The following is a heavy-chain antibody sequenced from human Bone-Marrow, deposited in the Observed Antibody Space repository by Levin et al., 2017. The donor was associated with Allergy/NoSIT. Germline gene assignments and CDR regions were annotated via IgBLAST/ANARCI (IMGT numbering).Heavy chain of an antibody. CDR2: ISGSGGST. D-gene: IGHD3-10*01. CDR3: AKLVWFRELLYFDY. CDR1: GFTFSSYA. Sequence: LSLTCAASGFTFSSYAMSWVRQAPGKGLEWVSAISGSGGSTYYADSVKGRFTISRDNSKNTLYLQMNSLRAEDTAVYYCAKLVWFRELLYFDYWGQGTLVTVSS. J-gene: IGHJ4*02. V-gene: IGHV3-23*01.